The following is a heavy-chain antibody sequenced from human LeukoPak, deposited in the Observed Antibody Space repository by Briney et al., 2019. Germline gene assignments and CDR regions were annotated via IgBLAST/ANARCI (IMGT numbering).Heavy chain of an antibody. CDR3: ARDKMYSSGWALDY. J-gene: IGHJ4*02. CDR2: IIPIFGTA. CDR1: GGTFSSYA. V-gene: IGHV1-69*05. Sequence: SVKVSCKASGGTFSSYAISWVRQAPGQGLEWMGGIIPIFGTANYAQKFQGRVTITTDESTSTAYMELSSLRSEDTAVYYCARDKMYSSGWALDYWGQGALVTVSS. D-gene: IGHD6-19*01.